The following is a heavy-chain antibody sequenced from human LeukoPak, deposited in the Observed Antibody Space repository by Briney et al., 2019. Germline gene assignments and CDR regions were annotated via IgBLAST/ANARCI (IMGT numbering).Heavy chain of an antibody. J-gene: IGHJ5*02. CDR1: GGSFSGYY. D-gene: IGHD1-7*01. Sequence: SETLSLTCSVYGGSFSGYYWSWIRQPPGKGLEWIGEINHSGSTNYNPSLKSRVTISVDTSKNQFSLKLSFVTAADTAVYYCASARYNWNSGFCRFDPWGQGTLVTVSS. CDR3: ASARYNWNSGFCRFDP. CDR2: INHSGST. V-gene: IGHV4-34*01.